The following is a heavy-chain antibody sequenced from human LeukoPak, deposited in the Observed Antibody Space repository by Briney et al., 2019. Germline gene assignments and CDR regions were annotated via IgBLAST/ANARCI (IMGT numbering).Heavy chain of an antibody. V-gene: IGHV1-69*04. Sequence: ASVKVSCKASGGTFSSYAISWVRQAPGQGLEWMGRIIPILGIADYAQKFQGRVTITADKSTSTAYMELSSLRPEDTAVYYCARDSVSRNYYDSSGYQRLDYWGQGALVTVSS. D-gene: IGHD3-22*01. J-gene: IGHJ4*02. CDR2: IIPILGIA. CDR1: GGTFSSYA. CDR3: ARDSVSRNYYDSSGYQRLDY.